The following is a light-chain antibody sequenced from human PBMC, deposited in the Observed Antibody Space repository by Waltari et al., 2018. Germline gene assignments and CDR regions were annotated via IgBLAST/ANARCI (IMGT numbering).Light chain of an antibody. CDR3: QVWDTTSDHVV. CDR1: NIGGKT. J-gene: IGLJ2*01. V-gene: IGLV3-21*03. CDR2: DDR. Sequence: YVLTQPPSVSVDPGKTARITCGGNNIGGKTVHWYQQRPGQAPLLVSYDDRDRPSGIPERFSASNSGNTATLTISRVEGEDEADYYCQVWDTTSDHVVFGGGTQLTVL.